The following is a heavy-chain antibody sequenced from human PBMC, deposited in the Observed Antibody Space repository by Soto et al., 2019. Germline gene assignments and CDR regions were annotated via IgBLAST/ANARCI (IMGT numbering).Heavy chain of an antibody. J-gene: IGHJ4*02. CDR2: VSHRGDT. D-gene: IGHD5-18*01. CDR1: GYSISNGYY. CDR3: VRGVRGYVSY. Sequence: PSETLSLTCLVAGYSISNGYYWGWIRQPPGKGLEWIGTVSHRGDTSNNPSLKSRLTISAGTSKNQFSLMLTSVTAADTAIYYCVRGVRGYVSYWGQGILVTV. V-gene: IGHV4-38-2*02.